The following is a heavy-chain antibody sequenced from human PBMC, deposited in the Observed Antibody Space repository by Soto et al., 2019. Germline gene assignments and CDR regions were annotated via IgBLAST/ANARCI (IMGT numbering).Heavy chain of an antibody. D-gene: IGHD1-26*01. V-gene: IGHV3-53*01. CDR2: IYSSGPT. CDR3: ARAFGGSYDY. CDR1: GFTFSSYY. J-gene: IGHJ4*02. Sequence: GGSLRLSCAASGFTFSSYYMNWVRLVPGKGLEWVAVIYSSGPTFYADSVRGRFTISRDNSKNTLYLQMNSLRVEDTAVYYCARAFGGSYDYWGQGTLVTVSS.